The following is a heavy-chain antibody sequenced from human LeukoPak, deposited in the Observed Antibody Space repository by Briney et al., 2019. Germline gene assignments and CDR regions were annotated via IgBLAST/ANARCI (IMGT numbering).Heavy chain of an antibody. D-gene: IGHD2-21*01. CDR2: IYSGGNT. CDR3: ARPLFGGYSSYYGMDV. J-gene: IGHJ6*02. V-gene: IGHV3-66*04. Sequence: GGSLRLSCAVSGLTVSSNYMSWVRQAPGKGLDSVSVIYSGGNTYYADSVKGRFTISRDNSKNTLYLQMNSLRAEDTAVYYCARPLFGGYSSYYGMDVWGQGTTVTVSS. CDR1: GLTVSSNY.